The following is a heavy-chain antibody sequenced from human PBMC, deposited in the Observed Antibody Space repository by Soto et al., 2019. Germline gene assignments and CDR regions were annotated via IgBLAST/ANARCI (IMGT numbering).Heavy chain of an antibody. J-gene: IGHJ4*02. Sequence: SETLSLTCIVSRGSIISSDYYWGWIRQPPEQGLEWIGSMFYSGSTYYNPSLESRVTLSVDTSKNQFSLKMSSVTAADTAVYYCARDYRRGYDNWGQGVLVIV. CDR1: RGSIISSDYY. CDR2: MFYSGST. CDR3: ARDYRRGYDN. V-gene: IGHV4-39*02. D-gene: IGHD6-25*01.